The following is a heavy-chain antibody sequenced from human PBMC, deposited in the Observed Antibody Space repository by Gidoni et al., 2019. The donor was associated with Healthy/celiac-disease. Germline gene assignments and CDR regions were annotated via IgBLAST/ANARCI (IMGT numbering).Heavy chain of an antibody. J-gene: IGHJ6*02. CDR3: ARERLDILTGVGYYNGMDV. V-gene: IGHV4-34*01. D-gene: IGHD3-9*01. CDR2: INHSGST. Sequence: QVQLQQWGAGLLKPSETLSLTCAVYGGSFSGYYWSWIRQPPGKGLEWIGEINHSGSTTYNPSLKSRVTRSVDTSKNQFSLKLSSVTAADTAVYYCARERLDILTGVGYYNGMDVWGQGTTVTVSS. CDR1: GGSFSGYY.